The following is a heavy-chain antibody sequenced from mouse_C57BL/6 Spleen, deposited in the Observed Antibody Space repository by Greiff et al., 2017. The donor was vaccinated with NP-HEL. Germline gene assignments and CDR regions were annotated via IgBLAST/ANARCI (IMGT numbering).Heavy chain of an antibody. CDR1: GFTFSSYA. D-gene: IGHD2-4*01. CDR2: ISDGGSYS. V-gene: IGHV5-4*01. Sequence: EVHLVESGGGLVKPGGSLKLSCAASGFTFSSYALSWVRQTPEKRLEWVATISDGGSYSYYPDNVKGRFTISSTNDKNNLDLQMSHLKSEDTSMYYCARAYYDYDWFAYWGQGTLVTVSA. J-gene: IGHJ3*01. CDR3: ARAYYDYDWFAY.